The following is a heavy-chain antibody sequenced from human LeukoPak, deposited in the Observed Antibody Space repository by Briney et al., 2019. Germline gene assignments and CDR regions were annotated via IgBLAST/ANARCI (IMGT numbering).Heavy chain of an antibody. J-gene: IGHJ5*02. CDR2: IYHSGST. V-gene: IGHV4-4*02. D-gene: IGHD6-13*01. CDR1: GGSISSSNW. CDR3: ARYLAAANWFAP. Sequence: SGTLSLTCAISGGSISSSNWWSWVRQPPGKGLEWIGEIYHSGSTNYNPSLKRRVTISVDKSKNQFSLKLSSVTAADTAVYYCARYLAAANWFAPWGQGTLVTVSS.